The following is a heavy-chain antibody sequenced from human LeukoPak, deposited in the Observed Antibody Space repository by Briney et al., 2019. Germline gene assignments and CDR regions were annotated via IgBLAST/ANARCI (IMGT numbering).Heavy chain of an antibody. CDR3: ARDKAAAGLDY. CDR2: IWYDGSNK. V-gene: IGHV3-33*01. CDR1: GFTFRSYV. Sequence: GRSLRLLCAPSGFTFRSYVMLCAREAPGKGLEWVAVIWYDGSNKYYAASVKGRFTISRDNSKNTLYLQMNSLRAEDTAVYYCARDKAAAGLDYWGQGTLVTVSS. J-gene: IGHJ4*02. D-gene: IGHD6-13*01.